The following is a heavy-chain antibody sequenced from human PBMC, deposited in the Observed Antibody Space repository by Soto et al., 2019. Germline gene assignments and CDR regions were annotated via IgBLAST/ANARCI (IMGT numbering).Heavy chain of an antibody. CDR3: AKGYMTRNCLDP. CDR2: IGASGASI. Sequence: EVQLLESGGGLVQPGESLRLSCAASGFTFGNYALSWVRQAPGKGLEWVSAIGASGASIFYADSVKGRFTISRDNSKNTLYLQMNSLRGDDAAIYYCAKGYMTRNCLDPWGQGTLVTVSS. V-gene: IGHV3-23*01. D-gene: IGHD3-16*02. CDR1: GFTFGNYA. J-gene: IGHJ5*02.